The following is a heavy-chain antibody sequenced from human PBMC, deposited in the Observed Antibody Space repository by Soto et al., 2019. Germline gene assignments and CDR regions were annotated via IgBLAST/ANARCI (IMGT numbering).Heavy chain of an antibody. CDR3: AKGTSSEFLLSFDD. Sequence: GDSLRMSCTASGFPFSIYPMSGDRPSQGKGLEWVSVITGSGSHSYYADSVKGRFTISRDNPRNTLFLQMDSLRADDTAVYFCAKGTSSEFLLSFDDWGHETLVAVFS. CDR1: GFPFSIYP. CDR2: ITGSGSHS. D-gene: IGHD3-10*01. J-gene: IGHJ4*03. V-gene: IGHV3-23*01.